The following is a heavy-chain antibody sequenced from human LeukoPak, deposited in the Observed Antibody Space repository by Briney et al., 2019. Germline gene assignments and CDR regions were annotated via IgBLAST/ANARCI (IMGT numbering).Heavy chain of an antibody. CDR2: ISDSGGST. CDR3: ARDGGRFLEWLFLDAFDI. CDR1: GFIFNNYA. Sequence: GGSLRLSCAASGFIFNNYAMSWVRQAPGKGLEWVSGISDSGGSTYYADSVKGRFTISRDNAKNSLYLQMNSLRAEDTAVYYCARDGGRFLEWLFLDAFDIWGQGTMVTVSS. V-gene: IGHV3-23*01. J-gene: IGHJ3*02. D-gene: IGHD3-3*01.